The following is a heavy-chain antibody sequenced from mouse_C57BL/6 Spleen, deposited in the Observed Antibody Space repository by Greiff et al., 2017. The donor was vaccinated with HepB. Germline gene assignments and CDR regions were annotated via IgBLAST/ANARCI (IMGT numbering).Heavy chain of an antibody. D-gene: IGHD1-1*01. Sequence: QVQLQQPGAELVKPGASVKMSCKASGYTFTSYWITWVKQRPGQGLEWIGDIYPGSGSTNYNEKFKSKATLTVDTSSSTAYMQLSSLTSEDSAVYYCARSFTTVAPLFDYWGQGTTLTVSS. CDR1: GYTFTSYW. CDR3: ARSFTTVAPLFDY. CDR2: IYPGSGST. J-gene: IGHJ2*01. V-gene: IGHV1-55*01.